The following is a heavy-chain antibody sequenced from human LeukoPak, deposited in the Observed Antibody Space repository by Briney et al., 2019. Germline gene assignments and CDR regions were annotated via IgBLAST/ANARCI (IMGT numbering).Heavy chain of an antibody. D-gene: IGHD6-19*01. V-gene: IGHV3-23*01. J-gene: IGHJ4*02. CDR3: GKTTTGYSSGQKPAWPVDY. CDR2: IFGSGGSA. Sequence: PGGSLRLSCEASGFTFGSYAMYWVRQAPGKGLERVAGIFGSGGSAHYADSAKGRFTISRDNSKNTVYLQINSLRAEDTAVYYCGKTTTGYSSGQKPAWPVDYWGQGTLVTVSS. CDR1: GFTFGSYA.